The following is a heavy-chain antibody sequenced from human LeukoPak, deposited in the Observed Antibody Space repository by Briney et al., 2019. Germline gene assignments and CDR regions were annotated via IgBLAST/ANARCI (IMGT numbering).Heavy chain of an antibody. J-gene: IGHJ6*03. V-gene: IGHV1-69*05. Sequence: SLKVSCKASGGTFSSYAISCVRQAPGQGLEWMGGIIPIFGTANYAQKFQGRVTITTDESTSTAYMELSSLRSEDTAVYYCAGVRNSQYYYYYYMDVWGKGTTVTVSS. CDR3: AGVRNSQYYYYYYMDV. CDR2: IIPIFGTA. CDR1: GGTFSSYA. D-gene: IGHD4-23*01.